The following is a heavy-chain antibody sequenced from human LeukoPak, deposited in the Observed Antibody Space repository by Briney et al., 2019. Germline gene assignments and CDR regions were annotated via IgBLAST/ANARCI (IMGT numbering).Heavy chain of an antibody. CDR3: ATTAMVTGGAFDI. V-gene: IGHV3-23*01. CDR1: GFTFSSYA. Sequence: GGSLRLSRAASGFTFSSYAMSWVRQAPGKGLEWVSAISGSGGSTYYADSVKGRFTISRDNSKNTLYLQMNSLRAEDTAVYYCATTAMVTGGAFDIWGQGTMVTVSS. CDR2: ISGSGGST. J-gene: IGHJ3*02. D-gene: IGHD5-18*01.